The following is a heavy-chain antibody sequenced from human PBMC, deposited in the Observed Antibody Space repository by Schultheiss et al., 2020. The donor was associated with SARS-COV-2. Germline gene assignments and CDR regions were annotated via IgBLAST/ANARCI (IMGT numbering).Heavy chain of an antibody. CDR3: AHRIHGYSYGYFDY. CDR1: GFSLSTNGEG. J-gene: IGHJ4*02. CDR2: IYWDDDK. V-gene: IGHV2-5*02. D-gene: IGHD5-18*01. Sequence: SGPTLVKPTQTLTLTCTFSGFSLSTNGEGVGWIRQPPGKALEWLALIYWDDDKRYSPSLKSRLTITKDTSKNQVVLTMTNMDPVDTATYYCAHRIHGYSYGYFDYWGQGTLVTVSS.